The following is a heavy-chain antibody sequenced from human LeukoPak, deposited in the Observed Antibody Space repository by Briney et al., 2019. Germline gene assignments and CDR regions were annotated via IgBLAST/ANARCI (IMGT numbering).Heavy chain of an antibody. CDR1: GATFSSYA. Sequence: GASVKVSCKASGATFSSYAISWVRQAPGQGLEWMGGIIPIFGTANYAQKVQGRVTITADESTSTAYMELSSLRSEDTAVYYCARGGPRGRSLNWFDPWGQGTLVTASS. CDR2: IIPIFGTA. J-gene: IGHJ5*02. D-gene: IGHD3-16*01. CDR3: ARGGPRGRSLNWFDP. V-gene: IGHV1-69*13.